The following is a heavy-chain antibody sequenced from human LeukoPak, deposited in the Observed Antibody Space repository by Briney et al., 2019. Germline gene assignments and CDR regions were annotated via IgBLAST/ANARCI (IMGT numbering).Heavy chain of an antibody. D-gene: IGHD2-21*01. V-gene: IGHV4-30-2*01. CDR2: IYHSGST. CDR1: GGSISIGRYY. CDR3: AGDKHRALDY. J-gene: IGHJ4*02. Sequence: PSQILFLTCTVSGGSISIGRYYWSWIRQHPGKGLESIGYIYHSGSTYYNPSLKSRVTISVDRSKNQFSLKLSSVTAADTAVYYCAGDKHRALDYWGQGTLVTVSS.